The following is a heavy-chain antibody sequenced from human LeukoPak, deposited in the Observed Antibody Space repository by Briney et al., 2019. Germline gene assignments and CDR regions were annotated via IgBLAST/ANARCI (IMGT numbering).Heavy chain of an antibody. CDR3: ARGGDYGDLRYFDY. CDR1: GGSVSSYF. CDR2: ISYRGST. D-gene: IGHD4-17*01. V-gene: IGHV4-59*02. Sequence: SETLSLTCTVSGGSVSSYFWSWIRQPPGKGLEWIGYISYRGSTNYNPSLKSRVTFSVDTSKNQFSLKLNSVTAADTAVYYCARGGDYGDLRYFDYWGQGTLVTVSS. J-gene: IGHJ4*02.